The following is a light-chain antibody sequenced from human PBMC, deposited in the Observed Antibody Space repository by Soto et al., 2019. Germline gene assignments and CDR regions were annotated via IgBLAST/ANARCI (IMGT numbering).Light chain of an antibody. CDR1: QDIRNY. Sequence: DIQMTQSPSSLSASVGDRVTITCQASQDIRNYLNWYQQKPGKAPNLLIYDASNLRAGVPSRFSGSGSGTEFTFTISSLQPEDMGTYYCQHYDHLPPLSFGGGTKVEIK. J-gene: IGKJ4*01. CDR2: DAS. V-gene: IGKV1-33*01. CDR3: QHYDHLPPLS.